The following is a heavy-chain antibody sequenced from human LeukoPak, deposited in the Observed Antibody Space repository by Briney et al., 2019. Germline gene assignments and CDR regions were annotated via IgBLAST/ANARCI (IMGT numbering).Heavy chain of an antibody. D-gene: IGHD6-19*01. CDR3: ARDPSSGWYGTYDALDI. CDR1: GLSFSSYG. Sequence: PGGSLRLSCVASGLSFSSYGFHWVRQAPGKGLEWVAFLQNDGSNKYYADSVQGRFTISRDNSKNTLYLQMNTLRTEDTAVYFCARDPSSGWYGTYDALDIWGQGTMVTVSS. J-gene: IGHJ3*02. CDR2: LQNDGSNK. V-gene: IGHV3-30*02.